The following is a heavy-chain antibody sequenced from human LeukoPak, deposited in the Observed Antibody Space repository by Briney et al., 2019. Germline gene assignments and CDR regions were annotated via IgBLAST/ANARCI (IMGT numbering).Heavy chain of an antibody. V-gene: IGHV4-4*02. CDR1: GDSISTKEW. CDR2: VFHSGST. J-gene: IGHJ4*02. Sequence: SETLSLTCSVSGDSISTKEWWSWVRQPPGKGLEWIGEVFHSGSTNYNPSLKSRVTISIDKSKNQFSLEVTSVTAADTAIYYCARDLAVAGTNYFDFWGQGVLVTVSS. CDR3: ARDLAVAGTNYFDF. D-gene: IGHD6-19*01.